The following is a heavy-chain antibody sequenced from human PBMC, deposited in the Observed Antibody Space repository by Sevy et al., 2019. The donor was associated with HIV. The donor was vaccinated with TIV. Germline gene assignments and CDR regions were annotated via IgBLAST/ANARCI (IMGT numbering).Heavy chain of an antibody. J-gene: IGHJ4*02. CDR1: GFTVSDNY. D-gene: IGHD2-2*01. V-gene: IGHV3-21*01. Sequence: GGSLRLSCAASGFTVSDNYMSWVRQAPGKGLEWVSSISGRSSYIYNEDSVKGRFTISRDNAKNSLYLQMNSLGAEDTAVYYCARVLRVVRIDYFDYWGQGTLVTVSS. CDR2: ISGRSSYI. CDR3: ARVLRVVRIDYFDY.